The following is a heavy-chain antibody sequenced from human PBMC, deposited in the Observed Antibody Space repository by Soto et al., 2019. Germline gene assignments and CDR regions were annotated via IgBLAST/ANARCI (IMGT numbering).Heavy chain of an antibody. V-gene: IGHV3-48*01. D-gene: IGHD4-17*01. Sequence: EVQLVESGGGLVQPGGSLRLSCAASGFTFSSYSMNWVRQAPGKGLERVSYISSSSSTIYYADSVKGRFTISRDNAKNSLYLQMNSLRAEDTAVYYCARDPYGDYINDYFDSWDQGPLVTVSS. J-gene: IGHJ4*02. CDR2: ISSSSSTI. CDR1: GFTFSSYS. CDR3: ARDPYGDYINDYFDS.